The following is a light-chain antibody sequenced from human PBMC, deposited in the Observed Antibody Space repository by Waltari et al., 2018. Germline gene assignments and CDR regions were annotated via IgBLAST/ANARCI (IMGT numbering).Light chain of an antibody. CDR2: DVS. CDR3: TSYTSRKTRV. CDR1: SSDVGGYDY. J-gene: IGLJ3*02. Sequence: QSALTQPASVSGSPGQSITISCTGSSSDVGGYDYVSWYQQHPGKAPKLMIYDVSNRPAGVSNRFSGSKSGNMASLTISGLQAEDEADYYCTSYTSRKTRVFGGGTKVTVL. V-gene: IGLV2-14*01.